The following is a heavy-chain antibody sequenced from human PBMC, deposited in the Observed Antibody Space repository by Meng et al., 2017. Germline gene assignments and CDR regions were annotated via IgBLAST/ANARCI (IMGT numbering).Heavy chain of an antibody. CDR3: AREIAVAAHYYWYFDL. J-gene: IGHJ2*01. CDR2: INRSGST. CDR1: GGSFSGYY. Sequence: HVHLPEWAAVLLKPSETLSLTCAVYGGSFSGYYWSWSRQPPGKGLEWIGEINRSGSTNYNPSLKSRVTISVDTSKNQFSLKLNSVTAADTAVYYCAREIAVAAHYYWYFDLWGRGTLVTVSS. V-gene: IGHV4-34*02. D-gene: IGHD6-19*01.